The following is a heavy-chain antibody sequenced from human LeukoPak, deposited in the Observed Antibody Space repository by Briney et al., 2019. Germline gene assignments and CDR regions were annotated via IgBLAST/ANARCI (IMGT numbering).Heavy chain of an antibody. V-gene: IGHV4-61*01. D-gene: IGHD5-18*01. Sequence: SETLSLTCTVSGGSIRGSISSYWWSWIRQPPGKGLEWIGYIYYDGSTNYNPSLKSRVTISVDTSKNQFSLKLSSVTAADTAVYYCARVPVDTATEWHYYYGMDVWGQGTTVTVSS. J-gene: IGHJ6*02. CDR1: GGSIRGSISSYW. CDR3: ARVPVDTATEWHYYYGMDV. CDR2: IYYDGST.